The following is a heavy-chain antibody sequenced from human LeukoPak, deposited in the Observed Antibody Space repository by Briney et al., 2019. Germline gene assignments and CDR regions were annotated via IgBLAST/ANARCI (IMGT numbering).Heavy chain of an antibody. Sequence: GASVKVSCKASGYTFTSYGTSWVRQAPGQGLEWMGWISAYNGNTNYAQKLQGRVTMTTDTSTSTAYMELRSLRSDDTAVYYCARANGSGSYYNNWFDPWGQGTLVTVSS. CDR3: ARANGSGSYYNNWFDP. D-gene: IGHD3-10*01. CDR1: GYTFTSYG. CDR2: ISAYNGNT. V-gene: IGHV1-18*01. J-gene: IGHJ5*02.